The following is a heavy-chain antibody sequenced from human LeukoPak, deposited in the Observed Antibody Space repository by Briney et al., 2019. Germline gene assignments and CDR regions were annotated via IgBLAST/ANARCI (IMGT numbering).Heavy chain of an antibody. CDR1: GYSISSGYY. CDR2: IYHSGST. Sequence: PSETLSLTCTVSGYSISSGYYWGWIRQPPGKGLEWIGSIYHSGSTYYNPSLKSRVTISVDTSKNQMSLKLSSMTGADTAVYYCARDGAFDDWGQGALVTVSS. V-gene: IGHV4-38-2*02. J-gene: IGHJ4*02. CDR3: ARDGAFDD. D-gene: IGHD3-16*01.